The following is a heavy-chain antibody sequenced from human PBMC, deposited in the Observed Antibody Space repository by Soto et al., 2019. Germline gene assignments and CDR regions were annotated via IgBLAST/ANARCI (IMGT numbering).Heavy chain of an antibody. CDR1: GFSLSTSGVS. CDR3: AHSTGVSTAYNLFDP. D-gene: IGHD3-10*01. J-gene: IGHJ5*02. V-gene: IGHV2-5*01. CDR2: IYWNDDK. Sequence: QITLKESGPTLVKPTQTLTLTCTFSGFSLSTSGVSVGWIRQPPGKALEWLALIYWNDDKRYSPSLRSRLISTKATSKNHVVLTMTNMDPVDTGTYYGAHSTGVSTAYNLFDPLGQGTLVTVSS.